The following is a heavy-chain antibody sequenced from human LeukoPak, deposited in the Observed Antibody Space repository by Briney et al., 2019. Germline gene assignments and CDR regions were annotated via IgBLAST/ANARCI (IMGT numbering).Heavy chain of an antibody. CDR1: GFTFSTYS. V-gene: IGHV3-21*01. CDR3: ARVPRGVVIT. Sequence: GGSLRLSCAASGFTFSTYSVNWVRQAPGKGLEWVSSISGTSSYIYYADSVKGRFTISRDNAKNSLYLQMNSLRAEDTAVYYCARVPRGVVITWGQGTLVTVSS. CDR2: ISGTSSYI. D-gene: IGHD3-22*01. J-gene: IGHJ4*02.